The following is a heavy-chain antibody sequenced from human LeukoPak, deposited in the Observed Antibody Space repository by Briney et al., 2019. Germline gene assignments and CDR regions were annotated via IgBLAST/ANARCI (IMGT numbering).Heavy chain of an antibody. CDR2: IYYSGST. D-gene: IGHD3-10*01. J-gene: IGHJ6*03. CDR1: GGSISSSSYY. CDR3: ARVRSGSFDYYYYYYMDV. Sequence: SETLSLTCTVSGGSISSSSYYWGWIRQSPGKGLEWIANIYYSGSTYYNPSLKSRVTISVDTSKNQFSLKLSSVTAADTAVYYCARVRSGSFDYYYYYYMDVWGKGTTVTVSS. V-gene: IGHV4-39*07.